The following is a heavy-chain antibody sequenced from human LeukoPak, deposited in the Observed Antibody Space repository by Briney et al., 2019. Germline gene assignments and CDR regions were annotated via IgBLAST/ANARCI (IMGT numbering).Heavy chain of an antibody. CDR2: ISYDGSNT. CDR1: GFTFNSYG. CDR3: AKDGSSYYYIYY. V-gene: IGHV3-30*02. Sequence: GGSLRLSCAASGFTFNSYGMHWVRQAPGKGLEWLAFISYDGSNTYYADSVKGRFTVSRDDSKSTLYLQMNSLRADDTAVYYCAKDGSSYYYIYYWGQGTLVTVSS. D-gene: IGHD3-22*01. J-gene: IGHJ4*02.